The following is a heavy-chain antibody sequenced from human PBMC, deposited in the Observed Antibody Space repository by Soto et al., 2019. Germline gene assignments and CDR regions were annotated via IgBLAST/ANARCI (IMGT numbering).Heavy chain of an antibody. Sequence: GGSLILSCAASGFTFSSYAMSWVRQAPGKGLEWVSAISGSGGSTYYADSVKGRFTISRDNSKNTLYLQMNSLRAEDTAVYYCAKGLTPYCTNGVCYFDYWGQGTLVTVSS. CDR3: AKGLTPYCTNGVCYFDY. V-gene: IGHV3-23*01. CDR1: GFTFSSYA. J-gene: IGHJ4*02. CDR2: ISGSGGST. D-gene: IGHD2-8*01.